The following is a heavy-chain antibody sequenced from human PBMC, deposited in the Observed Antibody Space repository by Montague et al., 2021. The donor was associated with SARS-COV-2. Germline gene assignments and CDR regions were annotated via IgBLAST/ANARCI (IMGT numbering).Heavy chain of an antibody. Sequence: SLRLSCSASGFTFSSYWMSWVRQAPGKGLEWVANIKQAGSEKYYVDSVKGRFTISRDNAKNSLYLQMNSLRAEDTAVYYCARDHRQVWFGAPVMERYFDYWGQGTLVTVSS. D-gene: IGHD3-10*01. V-gene: IGHV3-7*01. CDR3: ARDHRQVWFGAPVMERYFDY. J-gene: IGHJ4*02. CDR1: GFTFSSYW. CDR2: IKQAGSEK.